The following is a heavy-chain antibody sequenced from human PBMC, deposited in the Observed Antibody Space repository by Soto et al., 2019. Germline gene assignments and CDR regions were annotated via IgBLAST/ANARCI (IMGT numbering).Heavy chain of an antibody. D-gene: IGHD2-21*01. V-gene: IGHV4-4*02. CDR3: ATLPPRIVVVMTDLPT. Sequence: QPRESGPGLVKTSGTLSLTCFVSGASISSTYWWSWVRQTPGKRLDWIGQIYHTGTTSYNPSLKNRVTILLDKSKNQLSLRLTAMTAADTAVYYCATLPPRIVVVMTDLPTWGQGTLVTVSS. CDR1: GASISSTYW. CDR2: IYHTGTT. J-gene: IGHJ5*02.